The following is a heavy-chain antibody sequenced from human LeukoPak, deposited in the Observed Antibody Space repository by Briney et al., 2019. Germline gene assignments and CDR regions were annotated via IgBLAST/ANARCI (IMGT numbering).Heavy chain of an antibody. Sequence: SETLSLTCTVSGGSISSYYRSWIRQPPGKGLEWIGYIYYSGSTNYNPSLKSRVTISVDTSKNQFSLKLSSATAADTAVYYCARTSRHFYGSGTNLTPWPAGMDVWGQGTTVTVSS. CDR2: IYYSGST. CDR1: GGSISSYY. D-gene: IGHD3-10*01. J-gene: IGHJ6*02. V-gene: IGHV4-59*01. CDR3: ARTSRHFYGSGTNLTPWPAGMDV.